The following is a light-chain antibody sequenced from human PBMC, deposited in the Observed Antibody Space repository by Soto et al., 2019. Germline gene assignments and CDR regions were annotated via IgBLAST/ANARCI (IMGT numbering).Light chain of an antibody. CDR2: DVS. CDR1: SSDFGGYNY. J-gene: IGLJ1*01. V-gene: IGLV2-14*01. CDR3: CSYTSSNSLV. Sequence: QSVLTQPASVSGSPGQSMTISCTGTSSDFGGYNYVSWYQQHPGRAPKVLIYDVSNRPAGVSDRFSGSRSGNTASLTISGLHSEDEADYYCCSYTSSNSLVFGTGTKVTVL.